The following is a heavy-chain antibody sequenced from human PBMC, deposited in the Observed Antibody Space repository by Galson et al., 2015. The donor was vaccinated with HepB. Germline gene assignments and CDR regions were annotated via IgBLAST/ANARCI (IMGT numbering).Heavy chain of an antibody. Sequence: SLRLSCAASGFTFSGSAMHWVRQASGKGLEWVGRIRSKTNSFATAYAESGKGRFTSSRDDSKNTAYLQMNSLKTEDSAVYNCTSLYYYDSSGVTGYWGQGTLVTVSS. J-gene: IGHJ4*02. V-gene: IGHV3-73*01. D-gene: IGHD3-22*01. CDR3: TSLYYYDSSGVTGY. CDR1: GFTFSGSA. CDR2: IRSKTNSFAT.